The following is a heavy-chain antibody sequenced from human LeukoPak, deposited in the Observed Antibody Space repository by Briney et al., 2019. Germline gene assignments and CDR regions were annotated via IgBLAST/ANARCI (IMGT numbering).Heavy chain of an antibody. J-gene: IGHJ4*02. CDR2: ISDSGGST. D-gene: IGHD6-19*01. CDR3: AKRAPPGTAVGVPYYFDH. V-gene: IGHV3-23*01. CDR1: GLTFSNYA. Sequence: GGSLRLSCAASGLTFSNYAMSWVRQAPGKGLEWVSGISDSGGSTYYADSVKGRSTISRDNSNNAVYLQMNSLRAEDTALYYCAKRAPPGTAVGVPYYFDHWGQGTLVTVSS.